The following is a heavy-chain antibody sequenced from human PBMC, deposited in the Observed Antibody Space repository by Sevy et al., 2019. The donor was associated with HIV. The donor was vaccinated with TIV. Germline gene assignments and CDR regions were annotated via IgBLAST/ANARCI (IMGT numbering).Heavy chain of an antibody. Sequence: GGSLRLSCVADGFSFSRHGMHWARQAPGKGLEWVAVISDDGSDKEYAESVKGRFTVSRDNCKDTVYLKMNRLRLDDTAVYYCANSRGRYEGSSWLYYYYIMDVWGQGTTVTVSS. CDR3: ANSRGRYEGSSWLYYYYIMDV. CDR2: ISDDGSDK. J-gene: IGHJ6*02. V-gene: IGHV3-30*18. CDR1: GFSFSRHG. D-gene: IGHD6-13*01.